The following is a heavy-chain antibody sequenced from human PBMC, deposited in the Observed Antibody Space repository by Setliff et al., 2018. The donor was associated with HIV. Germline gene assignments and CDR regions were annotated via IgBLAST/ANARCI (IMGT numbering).Heavy chain of an antibody. CDR1: DDSFSNYD. CDR2: ISSSVTT. Sequence: PSETLSLTCVVSDDSFSNYDWTWIRQPPGKALQWIGYISSSVTTNYNPSLRSRVTISIETSNTHFSLWLRSVTAADTATYFCARLGRAIDEGGSSLRLDFWGQGMLVTVSS. J-gene: IGHJ4*02. CDR3: ARLGRAIDEGGSSLRLDF. D-gene: IGHD2-15*01. V-gene: IGHV4-4*09.